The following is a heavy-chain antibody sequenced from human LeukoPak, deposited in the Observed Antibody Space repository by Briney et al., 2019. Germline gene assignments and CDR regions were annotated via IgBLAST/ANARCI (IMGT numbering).Heavy chain of an antibody. V-gene: IGHV4-34*01. D-gene: IGHD2-15*01. Sequence: SETLSLTCAVYGGSSSGYYWGWVRQPPGKGLEWIGTISYSGDTDYNPSLRSRVTISVDTSNNQFSLRLGSVTAADTAVYHCARHCCSGPAKRVFDIWGQGTMVTASS. CDR3: ARHCCSGPAKRVFDI. J-gene: IGHJ3*02. CDR1: GGSSSGYY. CDR2: ISYSGDT.